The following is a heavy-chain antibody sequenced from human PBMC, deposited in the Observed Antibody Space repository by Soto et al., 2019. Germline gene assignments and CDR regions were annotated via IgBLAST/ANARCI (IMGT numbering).Heavy chain of an antibody. V-gene: IGHV1-2*02. J-gene: IGHJ6*02. CDR2: INPNSGGT. D-gene: IGHD6-19*01. CDR1: GYTFTGYY. CDR3: AREGGVIAVADTELFYYYYYGMDV. Sequence: QVQLVQSGAEVKKPGASVKVSCKASGYTFTGYYMHWVRQAPGQGLEWMGWINPNSGGTNYAQKFQGRVTMTRDTTISTAYVELSRLRSDDTAVYYCAREGGVIAVADTELFYYYYYGMDVWGQGTTVTVSS.